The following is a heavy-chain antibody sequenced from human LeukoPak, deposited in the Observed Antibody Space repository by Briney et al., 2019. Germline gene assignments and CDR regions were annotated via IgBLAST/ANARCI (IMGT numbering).Heavy chain of an antibody. CDR2: ISSSSSYI. CDR3: AREGGYCSSTSCWFDP. V-gene: IGHV3-21*01. J-gene: IGHJ5*02. CDR1: GITFSSYS. Sequence: GSLRLSCAAAGITFSSYSMNWVRQAPGKGLEWVSSISSSSSYIYYADSVKGRFTISRDNAKNSLYLQMNSLRAEDTAVYYCAREGGYCSSTSCWFDPWGQGTLVTVSS. D-gene: IGHD2-2*01.